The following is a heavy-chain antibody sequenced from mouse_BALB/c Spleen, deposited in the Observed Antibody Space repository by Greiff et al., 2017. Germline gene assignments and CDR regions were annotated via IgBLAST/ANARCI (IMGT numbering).Heavy chain of an antibody. CDR3: ARSDYGNYGFDY. CDR1: GFNIKDTY. Sequence: EVKLVESGAELVKPGASVKLSCTASGFNIKDTYMHWVKQRPEQGLEWIGRIDPANGNTKYDPKFQGKATITADTSSNTAYLQLSSLTSEDTAVYYCARSDYGNYGFDYWGQGTTLTVSS. D-gene: IGHD2-1*01. CDR2: IDPANGNT. J-gene: IGHJ2*01. V-gene: IGHV14-3*02.